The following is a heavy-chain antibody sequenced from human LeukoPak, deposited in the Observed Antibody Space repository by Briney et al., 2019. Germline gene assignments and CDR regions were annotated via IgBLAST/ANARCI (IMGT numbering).Heavy chain of an antibody. Sequence: PSETLSLTCTVSGGSISSYYWSWIRQPPGKGLEWIGEINHSGSTNYNPSLKSRVTISVDTSKNQFSLKLSSVTAADTAVYYCARGPTSAGDYERVNWFDPWGQGTLVTVSS. CDR3: ARGPTSAGDYERVNWFDP. D-gene: IGHD4-17*01. CDR2: INHSGST. CDR1: GGSISSYY. V-gene: IGHV4-34*01. J-gene: IGHJ5*02.